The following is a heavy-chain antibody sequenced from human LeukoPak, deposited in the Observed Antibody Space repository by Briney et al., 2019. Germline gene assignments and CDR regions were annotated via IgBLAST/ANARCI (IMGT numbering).Heavy chain of an antibody. V-gene: IGHV4-4*07. CDR3: AANSADYNTLGSSYKV. CDR2: IYTSGST. J-gene: IGHJ4*02. D-gene: IGHD3-10*01. CDR1: GGSISSYY. Sequence: SETLSLTCTVSGGSISSYYWSWIRQPAGKGLEWIGRIYTSGSTNYNPSLKSRVTMSVDASKNQFSLKLSSVTAADTAVFYCAANSADYNTLGSSYKVWGQGTLVTVSS.